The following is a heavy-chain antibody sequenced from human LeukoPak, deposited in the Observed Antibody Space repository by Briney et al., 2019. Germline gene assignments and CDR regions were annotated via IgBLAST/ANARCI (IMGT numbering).Heavy chain of an antibody. J-gene: IGHJ4*02. D-gene: IGHD3-22*01. Sequence: GESLRLSCAASGFTFSNNSMSWVRQSPGRGLERVSGISGGGDTTYYAESVKGRFTISRDNSKNTLFLQMNSLTAEDTAVYYCAKTNGYYDYWGQGALVAVSS. CDR3: AKTNGYYDY. CDR1: GFTFSNNS. V-gene: IGHV3-23*01. CDR2: ISGGGDTT.